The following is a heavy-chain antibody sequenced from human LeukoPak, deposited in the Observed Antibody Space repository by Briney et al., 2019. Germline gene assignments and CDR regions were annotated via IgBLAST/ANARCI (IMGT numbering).Heavy chain of an antibody. V-gene: IGHV3-15*01. Sequence: PGGSLRLSCAASGFTFSNAWMSWVRQAPGKGLEWVGRIKSKTDGGTTDYAAPVKGRFTISRDDSKNTLYLQMNSLKTEDTAVYYCTTDPDYYDSSGPIDYWGQGTLVTVSS. CDR2: IKSKTDGGTT. J-gene: IGHJ4*02. CDR1: GFTFSNAW. D-gene: IGHD3-22*01. CDR3: TTDPDYYDSSGPIDY.